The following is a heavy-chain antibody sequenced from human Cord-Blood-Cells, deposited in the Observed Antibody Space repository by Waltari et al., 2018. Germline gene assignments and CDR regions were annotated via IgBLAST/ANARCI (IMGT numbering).Heavy chain of an antibody. D-gene: IGHD3-10*01. J-gene: IGHJ4*02. CDR2: INPNSGGT. CDR3: ARSKDYYGSGSYFDY. V-gene: IGHV1-2*02. Sequence: QGLEWMGWINPNSGGTNYAQKFQGRVTMTRDTSISTAYMELSRLRSDDTAVYYCARSKDYYGSGSYFDYWGQGTLVTVSS.